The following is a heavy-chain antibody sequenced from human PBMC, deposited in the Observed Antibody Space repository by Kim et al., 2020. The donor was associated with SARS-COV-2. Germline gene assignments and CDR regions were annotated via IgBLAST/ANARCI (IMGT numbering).Heavy chain of an antibody. V-gene: IGHV5-10-1*01. J-gene: IGHJ6*02. Sequence: GESLKISCKGSGYSFTSYWISWVRQMPGKGLEWMGRIDPSDSYTNYSPSFQGHVTISADKSISTAYLQWSSLKASDTAMYYCARQGVVTGNSYYYYGMDVWGQGTTVTVSS. CDR3: ARQGVVTGNSYYYYGMDV. CDR1: GYSFTSYW. CDR2: IDPSDSYT. D-gene: IGHD7-27*01.